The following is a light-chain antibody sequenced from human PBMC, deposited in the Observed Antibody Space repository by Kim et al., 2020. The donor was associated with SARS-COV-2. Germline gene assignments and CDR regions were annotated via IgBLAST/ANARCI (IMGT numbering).Light chain of an antibody. V-gene: IGLV3-1*01. J-gene: IGLJ2*01. CDR2: QDS. CDR3: QAWDSTTGVV. Sequence: VSQGQTASITCSGDKLGDKYVCWYQQKPGQSPVLVIYQDSKRPSGIPERFSGSNSGNTATLTISGTQAMDEAAYYCQAWDSTTGVVFGGGTQLTVL. CDR1: KLGDKY.